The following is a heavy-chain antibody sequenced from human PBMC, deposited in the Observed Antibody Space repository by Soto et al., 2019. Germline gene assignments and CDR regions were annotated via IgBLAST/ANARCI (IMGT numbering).Heavy chain of an antibody. CDR1: GGTFSSYA. J-gene: IGHJ6*02. Sequence: SVKVSCKASGGTFSSYAISWVRQAPGQGLEWMGGIIPIFGTANYAQKFQGRVTITADESTSTAYMELSSLRSEDTAVYYCAGPYSGSYYPYYYGMDVWGQGTTVTVSS. D-gene: IGHD1-26*01. CDR2: IIPIFGTA. CDR3: AGPYSGSYYPYYYGMDV. V-gene: IGHV1-69*13.